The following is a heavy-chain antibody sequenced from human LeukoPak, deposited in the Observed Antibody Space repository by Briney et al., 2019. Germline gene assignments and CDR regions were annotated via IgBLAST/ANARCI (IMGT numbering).Heavy chain of an antibody. Sequence: PGGSLRLSCAASGFTFSSYSMNWVRQAPGKGLEWVSYISSSSSTICYADSVKGRFTISRDNAENSLYLQMNSLRAEDTAVYYCARELTPKYYDILTGRGLDYWGQGTLVTVSS. V-gene: IGHV3-48*01. D-gene: IGHD3-9*01. CDR3: ARELTPKYYDILTGRGLDY. CDR1: GFTFSSYS. CDR2: ISSSSSTI. J-gene: IGHJ4*02.